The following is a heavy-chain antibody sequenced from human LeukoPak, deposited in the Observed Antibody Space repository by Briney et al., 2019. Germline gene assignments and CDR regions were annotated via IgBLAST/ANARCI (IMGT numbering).Heavy chain of an antibody. Sequence: GGSLRLSCAASGFSFSSYSMNWVRQAPGKGLEWVSSISSSSSYIYYADSVKGRFTISRDNAKNSLYLQMNSLRAEDTAVYYCARDGDYPINFDYWGQGTLVTVSS. CDR1: GFSFSSYS. D-gene: IGHD4-17*01. CDR3: ARDGDYPINFDY. CDR2: ISSSSSYI. J-gene: IGHJ4*02. V-gene: IGHV3-21*01.